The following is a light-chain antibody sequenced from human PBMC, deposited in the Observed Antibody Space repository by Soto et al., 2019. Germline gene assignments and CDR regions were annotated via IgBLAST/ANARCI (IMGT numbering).Light chain of an antibody. CDR1: QSVSSSY. CDR3: HQYGSSPRT. CDR2: GAS. V-gene: IGKV3-20*01. Sequence: ELVLTQSPGTLSLSPGERATLSCSASQSVSSSYLAWYQQKPGQAPRLLIYGASSRATGIPDRFSGSGSGTDFTLTISRLEPEDFAVYYCHQYGSSPRTFGPRTKVDIK. J-gene: IGKJ3*01.